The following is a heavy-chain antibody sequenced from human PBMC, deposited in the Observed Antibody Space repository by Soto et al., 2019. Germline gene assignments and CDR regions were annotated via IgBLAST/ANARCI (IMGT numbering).Heavy chain of an antibody. CDR2: IYYSGST. J-gene: IGHJ4*02. D-gene: IGHD5-12*01. CDR1: GGSISSYY. V-gene: IGHV4-59*08. Sequence: SQTLSLTCTVSGGSISSYYWSWIRQPPGKGLEWIGYIYYSGSTNYNPSLKSRVTISVDTSKNQFSLKLSSVTAADTAVYYCARANSGYDWKTFDYWGQGTLVTVSS. CDR3: ARANSGYDWKTFDY.